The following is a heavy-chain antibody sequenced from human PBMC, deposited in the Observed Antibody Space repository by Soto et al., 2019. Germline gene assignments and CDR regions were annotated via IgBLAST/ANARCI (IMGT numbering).Heavy chain of an antibody. J-gene: IGHJ4*02. CDR2: INPNGGST. CDR1: GYTFTNYY. CDR3: ARSAPYDY. Sequence: QVQLMQSGAEVKKPGASVRVSCKASGYTFTNYYVHWVRQAPGQGLEWMGFINPNGGSTTYAQKFQGRFTVTTDTSTRTVYMQLSSLRSEDTAAFYCARSAPYDYWRQGTLVTVSS. V-gene: IGHV1-46*01.